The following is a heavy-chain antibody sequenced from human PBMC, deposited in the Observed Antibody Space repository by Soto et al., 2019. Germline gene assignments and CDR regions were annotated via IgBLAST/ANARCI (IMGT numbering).Heavy chain of an antibody. CDR2: IYYSGST. Sequence: QVRLEESGPGLVKPSETLSLICSVSGGSVNNANYFWNWIRHHPENGLEWIGYIYYSGSTRYNPSFQSRATQAIDTSKNQFALRLNSVTVADTAVYFCARDADYGGSRGGMDVWGRGTTVTVSS. CDR1: GGSVNNANYF. J-gene: IGHJ6*02. V-gene: IGHV4-31*03. D-gene: IGHD4-17*01. CDR3: ARDADYGGSRGGMDV.